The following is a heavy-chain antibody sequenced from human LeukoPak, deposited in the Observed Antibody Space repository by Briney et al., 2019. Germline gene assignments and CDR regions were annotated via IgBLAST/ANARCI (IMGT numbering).Heavy chain of an antibody. CDR3: ARDTYYYGSETDYNDAFDM. J-gene: IGHJ3*02. CDR2: IYYSGRT. CDR1: GGSITTNY. V-gene: IGHV4-59*01. Sequence: SETLSLTCTVSGGSITTNYWSWIRQPPGKGLEWIGYIYYSGRTNSNPSLKSRVAISIDTSKNQFSLRLSSVTAADTAVYYCARDTYYYGSETDYNDAFDMWSPGTMVTVSS. D-gene: IGHD3-10*01.